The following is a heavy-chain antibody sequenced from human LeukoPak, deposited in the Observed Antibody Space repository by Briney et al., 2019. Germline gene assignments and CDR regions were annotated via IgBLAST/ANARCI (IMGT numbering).Heavy chain of an antibody. CDR2: ISGSGGST. V-gene: IGHV3-23*01. J-gene: IGHJ3*02. CDR1: GFTFSSYA. CDR3: AKDKVEDRWVRGVDFLDAFDI. D-gene: IGHD3-10*01. Sequence: GGSLRLSCAASGFTFSSYAMSWVRQAPGKGLEWVSAISGSGGSTYYADSVKGRFTISRDNSKNTLYLQMNSLRAEDTAVYYCAKDKVEDRWVRGVDFLDAFDIWGQGTMVTVSS.